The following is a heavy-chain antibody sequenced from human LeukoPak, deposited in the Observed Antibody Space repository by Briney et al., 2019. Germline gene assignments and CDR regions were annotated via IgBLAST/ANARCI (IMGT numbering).Heavy chain of an antibody. CDR3: ARVQSEYGGSFDY. V-gene: IGHV1-69*06. CDR2: IIPIFGTA. Sequence: ASVKVSCKASGGTFSSYAISWVRQAPGQGLEWMGGIIPIFGTANYAQKFQGRVTITADKSTSTAYMELSSLRSEDTAVYYCARVQSEYGGSFDYWGQGTLVTVSS. D-gene: IGHD1-26*01. J-gene: IGHJ4*02. CDR1: GGTFSSYA.